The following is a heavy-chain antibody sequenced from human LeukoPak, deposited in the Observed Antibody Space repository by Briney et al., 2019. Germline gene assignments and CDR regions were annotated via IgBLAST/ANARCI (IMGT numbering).Heavy chain of an antibody. J-gene: IGHJ3*02. CDR1: GFTFSNAW. V-gene: IGHV3-15*01. CDR2: IKSKTDGGTT. Sequence: MAGGSLRLSCAASGFTFSNAWMSWVRQAPGKGLEWVGCIKSKTDGGTTDYAAPVKGRFTTSRDDSKNTLYLQMNSLKTEDTAVYYCTTDLIRLHAFDIWGQGTMVTVSS. CDR3: TTDLIRLHAFDI. D-gene: IGHD2-21*01.